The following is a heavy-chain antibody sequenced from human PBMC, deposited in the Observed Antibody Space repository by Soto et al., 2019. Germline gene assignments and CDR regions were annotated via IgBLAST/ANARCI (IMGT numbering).Heavy chain of an antibody. CDR1: GFTLSGSA. V-gene: IGHV3-73*01. D-gene: IGHD4-17*01. CDR2: IRSKANSYAT. J-gene: IGHJ4*02. CDR3: TRHGDYVPPFDY. Sequence: EVQLVESGGGLVQPGGSLKLSCAASGFTLSGSAMHWVRQASGKGLEWVGRIRSKANSYATAYAASVKGRFTISRDDSKNTAYLQMNSLKTEDTAVYYCTRHGDYVPPFDYWGQGTLVTVSS.